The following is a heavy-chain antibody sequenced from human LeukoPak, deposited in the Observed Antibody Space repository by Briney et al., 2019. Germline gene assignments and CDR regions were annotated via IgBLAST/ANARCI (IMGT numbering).Heavy chain of an antibody. J-gene: IGHJ4*02. CDR1: GGSLSSYF. CDR3: ARTGFGSYFDY. V-gene: IGHV4-59*01. Sequence: PSETLSLTCTVSGGSLSSYFWSWIRQSPGKGLEWIGYIYYSGNTNYNPSLRSRVSFSVDTSMNQFSLKLSSVTAADTAMYYCARTGFGSYFDYWGQGTLVTVSS. D-gene: IGHD1-26*01. CDR2: IYYSGNT.